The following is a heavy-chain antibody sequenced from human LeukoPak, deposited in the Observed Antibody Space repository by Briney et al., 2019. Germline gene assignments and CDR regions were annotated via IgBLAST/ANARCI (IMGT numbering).Heavy chain of an antibody. Sequence: TGGSLRLSCAASGFTFSSYSMNWVRQAPGKGLEWVSYISSSSSTIYYADSVKDRFTISRDNAKNSLYLQMNSLRDEDTAVYYCARVGEIYDILTGYYKWAPYYFDYWGQGTLVTVSS. CDR3: ARVGEIYDILTGYYKWAPYYFDY. V-gene: IGHV3-48*02. J-gene: IGHJ4*02. CDR2: ISSSSSTI. D-gene: IGHD3-9*01. CDR1: GFTFSSYS.